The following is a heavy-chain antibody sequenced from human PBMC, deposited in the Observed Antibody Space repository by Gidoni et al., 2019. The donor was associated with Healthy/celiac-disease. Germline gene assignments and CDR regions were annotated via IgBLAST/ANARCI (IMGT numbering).Heavy chain of an antibody. V-gene: IGHV3-23*01. CDR3: AKAKTPGDSSGPKSEDYFDY. D-gene: IGHD6-19*01. CDR2: ISGSGGST. CDR1: GFTFSSYA. J-gene: IGHJ4*02. Sequence: EVQLLESGGGLVQPGGSLSLSCAASGFTFSSYAMSWVRQAPGKGLEWVSAISGSGGSTYYADSVKGRFTISRDNSKNTLYLQMNSLRAEDTAVYYCAKAKTPGDSSGPKSEDYFDYWGQGTLVTVSS.